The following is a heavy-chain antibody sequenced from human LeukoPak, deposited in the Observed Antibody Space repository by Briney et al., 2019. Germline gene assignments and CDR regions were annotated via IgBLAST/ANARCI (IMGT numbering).Heavy chain of an antibody. D-gene: IGHD3/OR15-3a*01. CDR3: ARDLLGLNWFDP. J-gene: IGHJ5*02. CDR1: GFTCSDYY. Sequence: PGGSLRLSCAASGFTCSDYYMSWIRQAPGKGLEWVSYISSSGSTIYYADSVKGRFAISRDNAKNSLYLQMNSLRAEDTAVYYCARDLLGLNWFDPWGQGTLVTVSS. V-gene: IGHV3-11*01. CDR2: ISSSGSTI.